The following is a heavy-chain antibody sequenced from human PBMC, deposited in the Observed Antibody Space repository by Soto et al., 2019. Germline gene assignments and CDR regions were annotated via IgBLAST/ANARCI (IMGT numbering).Heavy chain of an antibody. CDR3: ARRAETNGWNGFGADKYYFDF. CDR2: MNPNSGNT. V-gene: IGHV1-8*01. CDR1: GYTFTSYD. D-gene: IGHD1-1*01. J-gene: IGHJ4*02. Sequence: ASVKVSCKASGYTFTSYDINWVRQATGQGLEWMGWMNPNSGNTGYAQKFQGRVTMTRNTSISTAYMELSSLRSEDTAVYYCARRAETNGWNGFGADKYYFDFWGQGTLVTAPQ.